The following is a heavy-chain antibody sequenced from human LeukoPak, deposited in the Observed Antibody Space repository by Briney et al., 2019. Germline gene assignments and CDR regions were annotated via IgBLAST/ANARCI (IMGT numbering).Heavy chain of an antibody. Sequence: NPSQTLSLTCAVSGGSISSGGYSWSWIRQPPGKGLEWIGYIYHSGSTYYNPSLKSRVTISVDRSKNHFSLKLNSVTAADTAVYYCARGGRGSYFGAFDIWGQGTMVTVSS. CDR1: GGSISSGGYS. J-gene: IGHJ3*02. D-gene: IGHD1-26*01. CDR2: IYHSGST. V-gene: IGHV4-30-2*01. CDR3: ARGGRGSYFGAFDI.